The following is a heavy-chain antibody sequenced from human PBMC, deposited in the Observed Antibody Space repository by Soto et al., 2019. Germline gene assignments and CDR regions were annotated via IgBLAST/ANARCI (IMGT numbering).Heavy chain of an antibody. CDR1: GGSISSGGYS. Sequence: PSATLSLTCAVSGGSISSGGYSWSWIRHPPVKGLEWIGYIYHSGSTYYNPSLKSRVTISVDRSKNQFSLKLSSVTAADTAVYYCARGIDSSGYSLGSFDPWGQGTLLTVSS. CDR2: IYHSGST. D-gene: IGHD3-22*01. V-gene: IGHV4-30-2*01. CDR3: ARGIDSSGYSLGSFDP. J-gene: IGHJ5*02.